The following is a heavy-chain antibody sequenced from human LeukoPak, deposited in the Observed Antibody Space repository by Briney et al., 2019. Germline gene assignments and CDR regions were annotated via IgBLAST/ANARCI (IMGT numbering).Heavy chain of an antibody. CDR2: IYYSGST. D-gene: IGHD3-10*02. J-gene: IGHJ5*02. Sequence: PSETLSLTCTVSGGSVSGHYWTWIRQPPGKGLEWIGYIYYSGSTNYNPSLKSRVTISVDTSKNQFSLKLSSVTAADTAVHYCARVFGQLEGWFDPWGQGTLVTVSS. V-gene: IGHV4-59*02. CDR1: GGSVSGHY. CDR3: ARVFGQLEGWFDP.